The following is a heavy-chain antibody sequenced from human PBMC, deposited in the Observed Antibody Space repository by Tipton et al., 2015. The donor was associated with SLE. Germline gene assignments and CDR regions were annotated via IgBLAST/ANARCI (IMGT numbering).Heavy chain of an antibody. CDR3: ARDFAGYDFWSGYYRGYYFDY. D-gene: IGHD3-3*01. CDR1: GYTFTSYG. V-gene: IGHV1-18*01. J-gene: IGHJ4*02. Sequence: QLVQSGAEVKKPGASVKVSCKASGYTFTSYGISWVRQAPGQGLEWMGWISDYNGNTNYAQKFQGRVTMTTDTSTSTAYMELRSLRSDDTAVYYCARDFAGYDFWSGYYRGYYFDYWGQGTLVTVSS. CDR2: ISDYNGNT.